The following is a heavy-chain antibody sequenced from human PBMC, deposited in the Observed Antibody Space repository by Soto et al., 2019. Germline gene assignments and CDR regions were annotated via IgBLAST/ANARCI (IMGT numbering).Heavy chain of an antibody. CDR3: AKGDGFILAV. Sequence: EVQVLATGGGLIQPGGSVRLSCAASGFTVNSNYMSWVRQAPGEGLQWVSITNTGGTTYYADSVKGRFTVSRDNSKNTLYLQMNSLRAEDTAVYYCAKGDGFILAVWGQGTTVSVSS. CDR1: GFTVNSNY. CDR2: TNTGGTT. J-gene: IGHJ6*02. D-gene: IGHD1-26*01. V-gene: IGHV3-53*02.